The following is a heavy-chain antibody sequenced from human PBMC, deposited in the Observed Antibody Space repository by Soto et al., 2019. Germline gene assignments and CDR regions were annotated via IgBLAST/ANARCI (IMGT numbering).Heavy chain of an antibody. Sequence: EVQLVESGGGLVQPGGSLRLSCAASGLTFSSYWMHWVRQAPGKGLVWVSRINSDGSSTSYADSVKGRFTISRDNAKNTLYLQMNSLRAEDTAVYYCARTLIWFDAFDIWGQGTMVTVSS. CDR2: INSDGSST. V-gene: IGHV3-74*01. CDR1: GLTFSSYW. J-gene: IGHJ3*02. CDR3: ARTLIWFDAFDI. D-gene: IGHD3-10*01.